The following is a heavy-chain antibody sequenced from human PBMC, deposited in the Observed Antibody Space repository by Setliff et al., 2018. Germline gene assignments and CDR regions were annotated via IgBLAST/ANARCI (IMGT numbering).Heavy chain of an antibody. D-gene: IGHD2-8*02. CDR3: ARMSTSGPHYDY. CDR2: ITAGNGDT. V-gene: IGHV1-3*01. Sequence: ASVKVSCKASGYTSTTNALHWVRQAPGQRLEWMGWITAGNGDTQYSQKFQGRITITRDTSASTAYMELSSLRSEDTAVYYCARMSTSGPHYDYWGQGTLVTVSS. CDR1: GYTSTTNA. J-gene: IGHJ4*02.